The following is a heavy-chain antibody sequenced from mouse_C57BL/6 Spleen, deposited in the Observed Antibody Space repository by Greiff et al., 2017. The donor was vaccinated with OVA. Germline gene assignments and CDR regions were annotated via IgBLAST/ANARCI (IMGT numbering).Heavy chain of an antibody. V-gene: IGHV14-3*01. J-gene: IGHJ1*03. CDR1: GFNIKNTY. Sequence: EVMLVESVAELVRPGASVKLSCTASGFNIKNTYMHWVKQRPEQGLEWIGRIDPANGNTKYAPKFQGKATITADTSSNTAYLQLSSLTSEDAAIYYCARTTTVPSCWYFDVWGTGTTVTVSS. CDR2: IDPANGNT. D-gene: IGHD1-1*01. CDR3: ARTTTVPSCWYFDV.